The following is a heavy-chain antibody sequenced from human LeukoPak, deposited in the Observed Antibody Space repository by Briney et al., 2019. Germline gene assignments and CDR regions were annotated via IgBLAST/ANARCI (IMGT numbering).Heavy chain of an antibody. J-gene: IGHJ4*02. CDR3: ARVGYNSGWYEY. V-gene: IGHV3-21*01. D-gene: IGHD6-19*01. CDR2: ISSSSSYI. CDR1: RFTFSTYT. Sequence: GGSLRLSCAASRFTFSTYTMNWVRQAPGKGLEWVSSISSSSSYIYYADSVKGRFTISRDNAKNSLYLQMNTLRAEDTAVYFCARVGYNSGWYEYWGQGTLVTVSS.